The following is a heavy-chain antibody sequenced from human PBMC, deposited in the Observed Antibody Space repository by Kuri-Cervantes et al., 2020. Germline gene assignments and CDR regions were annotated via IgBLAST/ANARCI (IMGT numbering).Heavy chain of an antibody. D-gene: IGHD6-13*01. CDR3: ARDYSAGYSSSWTDY. Sequence: GESLKISCAASGFTFSSYGMHWVRQAPGKGLEWVAVISYDGSNKYYADSVKGRFTISRDNSKNTLYLQMNSLRAEDTAVYYCARDYSAGYSSSWTDYWGQGTLVTVSS. J-gene: IGHJ4*02. CDR1: GFTFSSYG. CDR2: ISYDGSNK. V-gene: IGHV3-30*03.